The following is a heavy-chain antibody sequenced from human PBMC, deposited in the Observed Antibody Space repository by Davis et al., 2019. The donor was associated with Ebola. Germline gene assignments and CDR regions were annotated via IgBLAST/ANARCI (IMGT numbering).Heavy chain of an antibody. CDR1: GFTFSSHA. CDR3: AKARIAALRFDP. V-gene: IGHV3-23*01. D-gene: IGHD6-6*01. Sequence: GESLKTPCAAPGFTFSSHAMSWVRQAPGKGPEWVPATSGSGGSTYYADSVKGRFTISRDNSKNTLYLQMNSLRAEDTAVYYSAKARIAALRFDPWGQGTLVTVSS. CDR2: TSGSGGST. J-gene: IGHJ5*02.